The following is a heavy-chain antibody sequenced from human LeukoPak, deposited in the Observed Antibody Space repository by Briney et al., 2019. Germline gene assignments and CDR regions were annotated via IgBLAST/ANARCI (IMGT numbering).Heavy chain of an antibody. D-gene: IGHD4-11*01. CDR3: ARGAAVTIIDY. Sequence: AASVKVSCKVSGYSFTSYGISWVRQAPGQGLEWMGWISAYNGNTNSAQKFQGRVTMTTDTSTSTAYMELRSLRSDDTAVFYCARGAAVTIIDYWGQGTLVTVSS. J-gene: IGHJ4*02. CDR2: ISAYNGNT. CDR1: GYSFTSYG. V-gene: IGHV1-18*01.